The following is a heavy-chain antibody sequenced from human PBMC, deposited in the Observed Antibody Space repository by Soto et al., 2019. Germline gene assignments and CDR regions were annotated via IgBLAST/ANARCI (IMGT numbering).Heavy chain of an antibody. D-gene: IGHD6-19*01. CDR3: ARPKKGIAVAGSPNAFDI. V-gene: IGHV3-48*01. CDR2: ISSSSSTI. J-gene: IGHJ3*02. Sequence: GGSLRLCCAASEFTFSSYSMNWVRQAPRKGLEWVSYISSSSSTIYYADSVKGRFTISRDNAKNSLYLQMNSLRAEDTAVYYCARPKKGIAVAGSPNAFDIWGQGTMVTVSS. CDR1: EFTFSSYS.